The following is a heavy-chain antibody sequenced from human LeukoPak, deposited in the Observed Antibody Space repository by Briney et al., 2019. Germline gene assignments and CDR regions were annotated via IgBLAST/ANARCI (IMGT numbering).Heavy chain of an antibody. CDR2: INTDGSTT. CDR3: ARGGIGSPTVDY. Sequence: GGSLGLSCAASGFTFSTYWMHWVRQAPGKGLAWLSRINTDGSTTTYADSVKGRFTISRDNAKNTLYLQVNSLRAEDTAVYYCARGGIGSPTVDYWGQGTLVTLSS. D-gene: IGHD1-26*01. V-gene: IGHV3-74*01. J-gene: IGHJ4*02. CDR1: GFTFSTYW.